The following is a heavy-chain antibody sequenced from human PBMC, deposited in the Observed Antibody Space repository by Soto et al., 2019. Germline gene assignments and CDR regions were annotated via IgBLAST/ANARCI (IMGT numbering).Heavy chain of an antibody. Sequence: ASVKVSCKASGYTFTSYAMHWVRQAPGQRLEWMGWINAGNGNTKYSQKFQGRVTITRDTSASTAYMELSSLRSEDTAVYYCARDLQHYYGSGSYYNTFDYWGQGTLVTVSS. CDR2: INAGNGNT. CDR1: GYTFTSYA. CDR3: ARDLQHYYGSGSYYNTFDY. D-gene: IGHD3-10*01. J-gene: IGHJ4*02. V-gene: IGHV1-3*01.